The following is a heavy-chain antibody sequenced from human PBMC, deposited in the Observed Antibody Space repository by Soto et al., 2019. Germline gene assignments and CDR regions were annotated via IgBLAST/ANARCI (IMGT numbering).Heavy chain of an antibody. CDR3: ARGLGSAVGPENDYYYYYYMDV. V-gene: IGHV3-21*01. D-gene: IGHD3-16*01. CDR1: GFTFSSYS. CDR2: ISSSSSYI. Sequence: GGSLRLSCAASGFTFSSYSMNWVRQAPGKGLEWVSSISSSSSYIYYADSVKGRFTISRDNAKNSLYLQMNSLRAEDTAVYYCARGLGSAVGPENDYYYYYYMDVWGKGTTVTVSS. J-gene: IGHJ6*03.